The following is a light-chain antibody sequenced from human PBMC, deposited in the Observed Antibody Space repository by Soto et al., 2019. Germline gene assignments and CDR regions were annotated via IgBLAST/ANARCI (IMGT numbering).Light chain of an antibody. CDR1: NIGSKS. Sequence: SYELTQPPSVSVAPGKTARITCGGNNIGSKSVHWYQQKPGQAPVLVIYYDSDRPSGIPERFSGSNSGNTATLTISRVEAGDEADYYCQVWDSSSDLAVFGGGTQLT. CDR2: YDS. CDR3: QVWDSSSDLAV. V-gene: IGLV3-21*04. J-gene: IGLJ7*01.